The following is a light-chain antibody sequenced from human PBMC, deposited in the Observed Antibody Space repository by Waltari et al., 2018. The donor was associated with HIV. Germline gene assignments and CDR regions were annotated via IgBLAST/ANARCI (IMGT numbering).Light chain of an antibody. CDR1: SGDICRFDF. CDR3: ISYTASSTPYV. J-gene: IGLJ1*01. Sequence: QSVLTQPASVSGSPGQSLTITCTGTSGDICRFDFVSWYQQYPGKAPKLLISEVSDRPSGVSDRFSGSKSGNTASLTISGLQTEDEATYFCISYTASSTPYVFGTGTAVTLL. CDR2: EVS. V-gene: IGLV2-14*01.